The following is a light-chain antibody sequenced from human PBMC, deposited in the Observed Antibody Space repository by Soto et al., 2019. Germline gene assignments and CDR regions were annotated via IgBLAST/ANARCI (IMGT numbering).Light chain of an antibody. CDR1: QSLLYSSNNKNS. CDR2: WAS. V-gene: IGKV4-1*01. J-gene: IGKJ4*01. Sequence: DFVLTQSPDSLAVSLGERATINCRSSQSLLYSSNNKNSLAWYQQKPGQPPKLLIYWASTRESGVPGRFSGSGSGTDFTLTISSLQAEDVAVYYCQQYYTTPLTFGGGTKVDIK. CDR3: QQYYTTPLT.